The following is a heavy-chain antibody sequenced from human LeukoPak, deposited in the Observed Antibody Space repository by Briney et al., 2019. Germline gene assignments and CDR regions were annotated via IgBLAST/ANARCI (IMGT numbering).Heavy chain of an antibody. CDR3: ARDSSIAARQFDH. D-gene: IGHD6-6*01. CDR1: GFTFSSYA. CDR2: ISYDGSNK. J-gene: IGHJ4*02. V-gene: IGHV3-30-3*01. Sequence: GSLRLSCAASGFTFSSYAMHWVRQAPGKGLEWVAVISYDGSNKYYADSVKGRFTISRDNAKNSLYLQMNSLRAEDTAVYYCARDSSIAARQFDHWGQGTLVTVSS.